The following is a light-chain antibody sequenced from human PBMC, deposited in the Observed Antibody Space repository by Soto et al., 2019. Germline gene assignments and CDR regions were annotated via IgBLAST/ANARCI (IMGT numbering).Light chain of an antibody. CDR3: AAWDASLNGYV. CDR2: SNY. Sequence: QSVLTQPPSASGTPGQRVNISCSGSSSNIGSKTVNWYQQLPGTAPKLLIYSNYQRPSGVPDRFSGSKSGTSASLAISGLQSEDEADYYCAAWDASLNGYVFGTGTKVTVL. J-gene: IGLJ1*01. CDR1: SSNIGSKT. V-gene: IGLV1-44*01.